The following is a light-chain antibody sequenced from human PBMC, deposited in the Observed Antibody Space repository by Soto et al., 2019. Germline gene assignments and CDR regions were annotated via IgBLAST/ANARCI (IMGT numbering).Light chain of an antibody. CDR2: EVT. CDR1: SSDVGAYNY. Sequence: QSALTQPASVSGSPGQSITISCTGTSSDVGAYNYVSWNQQSPGKAPKLMIYEVTNRPSGVSNRFSGSKSGNTASLTISGLPAEDEADYYCSSSTSNSTLVFGGGTKLTVL. V-gene: IGLV2-14*01. J-gene: IGLJ3*02. CDR3: SSSTSNSTLV.